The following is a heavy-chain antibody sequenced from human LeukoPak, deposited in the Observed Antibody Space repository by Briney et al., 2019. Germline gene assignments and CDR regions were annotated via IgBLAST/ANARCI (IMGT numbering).Heavy chain of an antibody. D-gene: IGHD3-3*01. Sequence: ASVKVSCKASGYTFTGYYMHWVRQAPGQGLEWMGWINPNSGGTNYAQKFQGRVTMTRDTSTSTVYMELSSLRSEDTAVYYCARGPPDFWSGYYDDAFDIWGQGTMVTVSS. J-gene: IGHJ3*02. CDR1: GYTFTGYY. CDR2: INPNSGGT. V-gene: IGHV1-2*02. CDR3: ARGPPDFWSGYYDDAFDI.